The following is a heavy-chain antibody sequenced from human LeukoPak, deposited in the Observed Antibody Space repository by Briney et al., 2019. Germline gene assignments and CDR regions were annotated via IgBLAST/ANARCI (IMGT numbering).Heavy chain of an antibody. Sequence: GGSLRLSCAASGLTFRSYWMSWVRQAPGRGLEWVANINQDGSEKYYVDSVKGRFTISRDNAKNSLYLQMNSLRAEDTAVYYCAREDASGSYYRSLDYWGQGTLVTVSS. V-gene: IGHV3-7*01. CDR2: INQDGSEK. CDR3: AREDASGSYYRSLDY. J-gene: IGHJ4*02. D-gene: IGHD3-10*01. CDR1: GLTFRSYW.